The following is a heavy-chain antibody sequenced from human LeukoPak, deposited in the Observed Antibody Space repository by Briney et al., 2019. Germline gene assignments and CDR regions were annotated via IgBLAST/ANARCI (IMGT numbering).Heavy chain of an antibody. J-gene: IGHJ5*02. CDR3: AVASIGSSTSWFDP. D-gene: IGHD2-2*01. CDR1: GYSFTNYW. CDR2: IYPGDSDT. V-gene: IGHV5-51*01. Sequence: GESLKISCKGSGYSFTNYWIGWVRQMPGKGMEGMGIIYPGDSDTRYSPSFQGQVTISADKSISTAYLQWSSLKASDTAMYYCAVASIGSSTSWFDPWGQGTLVTVSS.